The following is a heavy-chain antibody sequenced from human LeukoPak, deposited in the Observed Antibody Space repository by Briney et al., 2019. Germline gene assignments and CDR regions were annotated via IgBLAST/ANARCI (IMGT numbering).Heavy chain of an antibody. CDR2: ISYSGST. J-gene: IGHJ4*02. CDR3: ARDSSGWPPLFDY. CDR1: GDSISSYY. Sequence: PSETLSLTCTVSGDSISSYYWSWIRQPPGKGLEWIGYISYSGSTNYNPSLKSRVTISIDTSKNQFSLRLSSVTAADTAVYYCARDSSGWPPLFDYWGQGTLVTVSS. D-gene: IGHD6-19*01. V-gene: IGHV4-59*01.